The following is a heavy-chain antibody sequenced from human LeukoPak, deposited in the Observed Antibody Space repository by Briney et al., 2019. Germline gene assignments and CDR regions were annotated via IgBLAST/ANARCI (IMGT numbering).Heavy chain of an antibody. Sequence: SETLSLTCAVYGGSFSGYYWSWIRQPPGKGLEWIGEINHSGSTNYNPYLKSRVTISVDTSKNQFSLKLSSVTAADTAVYYCARGRITIFGVVKYFDYWGQGTLVTVSS. CDR3: ARGRITIFGVVKYFDY. CDR2: INHSGST. CDR1: GGSFSGYY. D-gene: IGHD3-3*01. J-gene: IGHJ4*02. V-gene: IGHV4-34*01.